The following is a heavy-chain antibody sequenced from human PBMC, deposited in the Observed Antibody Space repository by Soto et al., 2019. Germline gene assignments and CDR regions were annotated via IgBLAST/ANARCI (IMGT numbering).Heavy chain of an antibody. Sequence: QVQLQESGPGLVKPSQTLSLTCTVSGGSIRSGDIHLTWIRQHPGKGLEWIGYIYYSGSTYYNPYLKSRVTISMDTSENQFSLKLSSVTAEDTAVYYCAKGNSSATSLDSWGQGILVTVSS. J-gene: IGHJ4*02. CDR1: GGSIRSGDIH. V-gene: IGHV4-31*03. CDR3: AKGNSSATSLDS. CDR2: IYYSGST. D-gene: IGHD6-25*01.